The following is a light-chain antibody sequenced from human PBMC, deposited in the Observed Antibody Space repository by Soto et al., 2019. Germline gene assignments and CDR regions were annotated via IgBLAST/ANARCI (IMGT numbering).Light chain of an antibody. J-gene: IGLJ3*02. CDR1: SSDVGAYNY. CDR2: DVT. V-gene: IGLV2-14*01. CDR3: SSYSSSTTWA. Sequence: HCVLTHPAYVTGSPGQSISISCTETSSDVGAYNYVSWYQQHPGKAPKLMIYDVTTRPSGVSDRFSGSKSGITASLTISGLQAQDEADYYCSSYSSSTTWAFGGGPKVTVL.